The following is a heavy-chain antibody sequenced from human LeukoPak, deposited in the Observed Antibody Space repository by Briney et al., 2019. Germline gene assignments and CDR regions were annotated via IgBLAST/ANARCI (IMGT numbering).Heavy chain of an antibody. V-gene: IGHV3-23*01. CDR1: GFIFIDYG. J-gene: IGHJ4*02. D-gene: IGHD4-11*01. Sequence: AGASLRLSCAASGFIFIDYGMSWVRQAPGKGLEWVSVISGSGSSTYYADSVKGRFTISRDNSKNTLFLQMNSLRAEDTVVYYCARGAKYSYFDYWGQGTLVTVSS. CDR2: ISGSGSST. CDR3: ARGAKYSYFDY.